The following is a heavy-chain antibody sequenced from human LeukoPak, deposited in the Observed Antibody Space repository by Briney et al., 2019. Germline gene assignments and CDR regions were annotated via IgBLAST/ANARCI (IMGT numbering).Heavy chain of an antibody. CDR3: ARENYHDSSGFDY. CDR1: GGSFSGYY. D-gene: IGHD3-22*01. Sequence: PSETLSLTCSVYGGSFSGYYWSWIRQPPGKGLEWIGEINHSGSTNYNPSLKSRVTISVDTSKNQFSLKLSSVTAADAAVYYCARENYHDSSGFDYWGQGTLVTVSS. CDR2: INHSGST. V-gene: IGHV4-34*01. J-gene: IGHJ4*02.